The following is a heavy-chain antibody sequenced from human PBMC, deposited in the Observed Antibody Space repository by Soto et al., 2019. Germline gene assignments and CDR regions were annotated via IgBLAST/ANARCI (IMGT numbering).Heavy chain of an antibody. Sequence: GESLKISCKGSGYSFTSYWISWVRQMPGKGLEWMGRIDPSDSYTNYSPSFQGQVTISADKSISTAYLQWSSLKASDTAMYYCARHVWYYDSSGYPTRYFGYWGQGTLVTVSS. V-gene: IGHV5-10-1*01. CDR1: GYSFTSYW. CDR3: ARHVWYYDSSGYPTRYFGY. J-gene: IGHJ4*02. CDR2: IDPSDSYT. D-gene: IGHD3-22*01.